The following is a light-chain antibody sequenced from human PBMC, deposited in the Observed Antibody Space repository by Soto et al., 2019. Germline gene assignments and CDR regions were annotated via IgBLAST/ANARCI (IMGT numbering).Light chain of an antibody. CDR2: EVS. CDR3: SSYTSSSIPYV. V-gene: IGLV2-14*01. CDR1: SSDIGAYNH. J-gene: IGLJ1*01. Sequence: QSALTQPASVSGSPGQSIAISCTGTSSDIGAYNHVSWYQQHPGKAPKLMIYEVSNRPSGVSNRFSGSKSGNTASLTISGLQAEGEGDYYCSSYTSSSIPYVFGTGTKVTVL.